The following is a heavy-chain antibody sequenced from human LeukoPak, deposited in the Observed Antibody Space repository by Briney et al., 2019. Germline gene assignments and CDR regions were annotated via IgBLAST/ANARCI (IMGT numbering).Heavy chain of an antibody. V-gene: IGHV3-33*01. CDR3: ARDVFTTYDTGGGYFDY. Sequence: GGSLRLSCVVSGFTFSSYGMHWVRQAPGKGLEWVALIWYDGSNKYYADSVKGRFTISRDNSKNTLYLQMNSLRADDTAVYYCARDVFTTYDTGGGYFDYWGQGTLDTVSS. CDR1: GFTFSSYG. J-gene: IGHJ4*02. CDR2: IWYDGSNK. D-gene: IGHD3-22*01.